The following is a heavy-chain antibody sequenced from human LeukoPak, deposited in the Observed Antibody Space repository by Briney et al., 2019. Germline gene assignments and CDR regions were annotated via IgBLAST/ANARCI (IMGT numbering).Heavy chain of an antibody. CDR2: VIPPFTTT. CDR1: GGTFSSSA. J-gene: IGHJ4*02. V-gene: IGHV1-69*13. CDR3: ARETEYCGGDCYSHYFDY. Sequence: SVKVSCKPSGGTFSSSAISWLRQAPGQGLEWMGGVIPPFTTTNYAQKFQGRVTITADESTSTAYMELSSLRSEDTAVYYCARETEYCGGDCYSHYFDYWGQGTLVTVSS. D-gene: IGHD2-21*02.